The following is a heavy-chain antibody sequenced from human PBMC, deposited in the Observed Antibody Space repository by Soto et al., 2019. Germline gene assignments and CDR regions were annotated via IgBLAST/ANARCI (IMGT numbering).Heavy chain of an antibody. CDR1: GFTFSNYA. CDR3: AKGRRYCSSTSCYTDY. V-gene: IGHV3-23*01. Sequence: GGSLRLSCGASGFTFSNYAMSWVRQAPGKGLDWVSAISGSGGSTYYADSVKGRFTISRDDSKNTLYLQMNSLRAGDTAVYYCAKGRRYCSSTSCYTDYWGQVTLVTVSS. CDR2: ISGSGGST. J-gene: IGHJ4*02. D-gene: IGHD2-2*02.